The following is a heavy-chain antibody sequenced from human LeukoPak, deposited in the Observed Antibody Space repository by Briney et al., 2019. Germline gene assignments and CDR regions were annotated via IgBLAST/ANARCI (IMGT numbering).Heavy chain of an antibody. J-gene: IGHJ4*02. D-gene: IGHD6-19*01. CDR2: IRGSGGST. CDR3: AKDLWLEAYYFDY. V-gene: IGHV3-23*01. Sequence: QPGGSLRLSCAASGFTFSSYAMSWVRQAPGKGREWVSAIRGSGGSTYYADSVKGRFTISRDNSKNTLYLQMNSLRAEDTAVYYCAKDLWLEAYYFDYWGQGTLVTVSS. CDR1: GFTFSSYA.